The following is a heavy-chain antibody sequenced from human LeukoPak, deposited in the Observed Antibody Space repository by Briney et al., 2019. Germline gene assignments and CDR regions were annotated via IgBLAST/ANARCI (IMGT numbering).Heavy chain of an antibody. D-gene: IGHD3-9*01. CDR3: AGGTGFIIKD. V-gene: IGHV3-53*01. Sequence: LSGGSLRLSCEASGFTVSSNYMSWVRQAPGKGLEWVSVIYGGGSTYYADSVKGRFTISRGNAKNSLYLQMNNLRVEDTAMYYCAGGTGFIIKDWGQGTLVTVSS. J-gene: IGHJ4*02. CDR2: IYGGGST. CDR1: GFTVSSNY.